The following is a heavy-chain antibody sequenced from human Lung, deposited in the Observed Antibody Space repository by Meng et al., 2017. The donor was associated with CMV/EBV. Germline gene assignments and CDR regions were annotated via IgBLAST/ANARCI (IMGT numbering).Heavy chain of an antibody. J-gene: IGHJ6*02. CDR2: INPSDGST. D-gene: IGHD3-9*01. Sequence: ASVXVSXKASGYTFTSYYMHWVRQAPGQGLEWMGIINPSDGSTRYAQKFQGRVTMTRDTSTSTVYMELSSLRSEDTAVYYCARIHGPDILTGYYRYSGMDVWXQGTTVTVSS. CDR3: ARIHGPDILTGYYRYSGMDV. CDR1: GYTFTSYY. V-gene: IGHV1-46*01.